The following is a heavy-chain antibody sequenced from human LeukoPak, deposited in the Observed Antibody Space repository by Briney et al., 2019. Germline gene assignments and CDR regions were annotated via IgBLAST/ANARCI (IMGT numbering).Heavy chain of an antibody. D-gene: IGHD5-12*01. V-gene: IGHV4-34*01. J-gene: IGHJ4*02. CDR2: INHSGST. Sequence: SATLSLTCAVYGGSSSGYCWSRIRQPPGKGLEWIGEINHSGSTNYNPSLKSRVTISVDTSKNQFSLKLSSVTAADTAVYYCARRSEWLRGREFDYWGQGTLVTVSS. CDR1: GGSSSGYC. CDR3: ARRSEWLRGREFDY.